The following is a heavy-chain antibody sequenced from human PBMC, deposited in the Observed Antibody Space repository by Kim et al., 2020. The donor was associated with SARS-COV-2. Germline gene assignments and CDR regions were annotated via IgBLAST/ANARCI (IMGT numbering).Heavy chain of an antibody. CDR3: ARLFYQNWFDP. J-gene: IGHJ5*02. Sequence: SETLSLTCTVSGGSISSSSYYWGWIRQPPGKGLEWIGSIYYSGSTYYNPSLKSRVTISVDTSKNQFSLKLSSVTAADTAGYYCARLFYQNWFDPWGQGTLVTVSS. D-gene: IGHD2-2*01. CDR2: IYYSGST. CDR1: GGSISSSSYY. V-gene: IGHV4-39*01.